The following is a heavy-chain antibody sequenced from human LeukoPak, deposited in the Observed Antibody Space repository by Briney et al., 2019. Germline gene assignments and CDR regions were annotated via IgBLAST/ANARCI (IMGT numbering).Heavy chain of an antibody. D-gene: IGHD6-19*01. CDR3: ARAGYSSGWYFDY. CDR2: IYYSGST. Sequence: SETLSLTCTVSGGSISSYYWSWLRQPPGKGLEWIGYIYYSGSTNYNPSLKSRVTISVDTSKNQFSLKLSSVTAADTAVYYCARAGYSSGWYFDYWGQGTLVTVSS. J-gene: IGHJ4*02. V-gene: IGHV4-59*01. CDR1: GGSISSYY.